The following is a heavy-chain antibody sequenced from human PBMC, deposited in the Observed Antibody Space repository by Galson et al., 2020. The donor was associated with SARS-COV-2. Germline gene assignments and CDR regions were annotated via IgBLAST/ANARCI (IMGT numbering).Heavy chain of an antibody. J-gene: IGHJ6*03. D-gene: IGHD2-15*01. CDR3: ARGNNFPGSGHFGFSYYMDV. CDR1: GDSVSSSTAA. CDR2: TYYMSQWFN. Sequence: SETLSLTCGISGDSVSSSTAAWIWIRQSPSGGLEWLGRTYYMSQWFNDYAVSVKGRLTISADSSKNQFSLHLNSVTPEDTAVYFCARGNNFPGSGHFGFSYYMDVWGKGATVTVSS. V-gene: IGHV6-1*01.